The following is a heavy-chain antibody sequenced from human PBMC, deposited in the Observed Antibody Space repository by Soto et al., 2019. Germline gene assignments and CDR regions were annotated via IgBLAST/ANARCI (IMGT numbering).Heavy chain of an antibody. D-gene: IGHD6-6*01. CDR2: ISGSGVST. V-gene: IGHV3-23*01. CDR1: GFTFSSYA. CDR3: AKVRERIATRSIAY. Sequence: EVQLLESGGGLVQPGGSLRLSCAASGFTFSSYAMSWVRQAPGTGLEWVSGISGSGVSTYYADSVKGRFTISRDNPKSTLYLQINSLRAEDTAVYYCAKVRERIATRSIAYWGQGTLVTVSS. J-gene: IGHJ4*02.